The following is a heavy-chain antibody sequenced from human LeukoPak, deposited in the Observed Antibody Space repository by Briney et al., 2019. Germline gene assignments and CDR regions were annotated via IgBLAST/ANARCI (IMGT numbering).Heavy chain of an antibody. CDR3: ARDGAEGDNSAFDM. J-gene: IGHJ3*02. D-gene: IGHD3-22*01. V-gene: IGHV3-72*01. Sequence: GGSLRLSCAASGVTLSDHQMDWLGPAPGRGREWVGRPGDKARGYATEYAESVKGRFTISRDDSKTLVYLQMNSLRTEDTAVCFCARDGAEGDNSAFDMWGQGTVVTVSS. CDR2: PGDKARGYAT. CDR1: GVTLSDHQ.